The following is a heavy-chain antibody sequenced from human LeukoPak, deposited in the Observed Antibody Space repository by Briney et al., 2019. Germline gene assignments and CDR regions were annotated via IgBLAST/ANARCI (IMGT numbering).Heavy chain of an antibody. CDR1: GYTFTSYA. CDR2: IIPILGIA. Sequence: ASVKVSCKASGYTFTSYAISWVRQAPGQGLEWMGRIIPILGIANYTQKFQGRVTITADKSTSTAYMELSSLRSEDTAVYYCARIRYMVAANGDYWGQGTLVTVSS. D-gene: IGHD2-15*01. CDR3: ARIRYMVAANGDY. J-gene: IGHJ4*02. V-gene: IGHV1-69*04.